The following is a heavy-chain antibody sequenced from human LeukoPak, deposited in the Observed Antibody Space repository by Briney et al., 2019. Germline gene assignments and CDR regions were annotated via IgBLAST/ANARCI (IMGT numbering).Heavy chain of an antibody. CDR2: ISSSSSYI. V-gene: IGHV3-21*01. CDR3: ARAPPTTAMAFDY. D-gene: IGHD5-18*01. Sequence: GGSLRLSCAASGFTFSSYSLNWVRQAPGKGLEWVSSISSSSSYIYYADSVKGRFTISRDNAKNSLYLQMNSLRAEDTAVYYCARAPPTTAMAFDYWGQGTLVTVSS. J-gene: IGHJ4*02. CDR1: GFTFSSYS.